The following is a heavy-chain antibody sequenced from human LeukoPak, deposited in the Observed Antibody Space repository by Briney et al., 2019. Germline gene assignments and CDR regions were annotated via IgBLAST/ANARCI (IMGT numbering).Heavy chain of an antibody. CDR3: AREITVTRPFDY. Sequence: PSETLSLTCTVSNGSISIYXXXXXXXXXXXXXXXXGRISASGSTNYNPSLKSRVTMSLDTSKNQFSLKLSSVTAADTAVYYCAREITVTRPFDYWGPGTLVTVSS. J-gene: IGHJ4*02. CDR2: ISASGST. CDR1: NGSISIYX. D-gene: IGHD4-17*01. V-gene: IGHV4-4*07.